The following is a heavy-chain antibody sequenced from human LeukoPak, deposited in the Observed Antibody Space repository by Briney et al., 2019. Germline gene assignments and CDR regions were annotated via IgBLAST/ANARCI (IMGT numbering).Heavy chain of an antibody. CDR2: ITATSLHI. CDR3: ARKIVVVPAGGDYFDY. CDR1: GVTFSGYS. Sequence: PGGSLRLSCAASGVTFSGYSMNWVRQAPGKGLEWVSAITATSLHIYYADSVKGRFTISRDNAKNSLYLQMNSLRAEDTAVYYCARKIVVVPAGGDYFDYWGQGTLVTVSS. V-gene: IGHV3-21*01. J-gene: IGHJ4*02. D-gene: IGHD2-2*01.